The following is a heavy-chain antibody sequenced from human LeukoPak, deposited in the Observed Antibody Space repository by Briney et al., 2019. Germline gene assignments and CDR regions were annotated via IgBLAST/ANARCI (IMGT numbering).Heavy chain of an antibody. CDR3: ASSTDTYFDY. J-gene: IGHJ4*02. CDR1: GGSFSGYY. D-gene: IGHD5-18*01. V-gene: IGHV4-34*01. Sequence: SETLSLTCAVYGGSFSGYYWSWIRQPPGKGLEWIGEINHSGSTNYNPSLKSRVTISVDTSKNQFSLKLSSVTAADTAVYYCASSTDTYFDYWGQGTLVTVSS. CDR2: INHSGST.